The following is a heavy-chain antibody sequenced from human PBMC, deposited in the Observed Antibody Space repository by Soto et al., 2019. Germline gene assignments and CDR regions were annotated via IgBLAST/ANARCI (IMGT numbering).Heavy chain of an antibody. J-gene: IGHJ4*02. D-gene: IGHD5-18*01. Sequence: GESLKISCKASGYSFTIYWIGWVRQMPGKGLEWMGIIYPGDSDTRYSPSFQGQVTISADKSTSTAYLQWSSLKASDTAIYYCARGNTAMAFDYWGQGTLVTVSS. V-gene: IGHV5-51*01. CDR1: GYSFTIYW. CDR3: ARGNTAMAFDY. CDR2: IYPGDSDT.